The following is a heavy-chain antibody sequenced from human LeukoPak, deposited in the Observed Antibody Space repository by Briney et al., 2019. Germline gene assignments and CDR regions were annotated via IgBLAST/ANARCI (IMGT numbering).Heavy chain of an antibody. V-gene: IGHV1-8*03. Sequence: ASVKVSCKASGYTFKNYDINWVRQATGQGLEWMGWMNPNSGNTGFAQKFQGRVTITADKSTSTAYMELSSLRSEDTAVYYCARGLSDDFWSGYPLGYWRQGTLVTVSS. CDR1: GYTFKNYD. D-gene: IGHD3-3*01. CDR3: ARGLSDDFWSGYPLGY. J-gene: IGHJ4*02. CDR2: MNPNSGNT.